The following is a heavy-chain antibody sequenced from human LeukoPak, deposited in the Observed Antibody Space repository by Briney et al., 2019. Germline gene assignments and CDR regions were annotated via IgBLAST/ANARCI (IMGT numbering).Heavy chain of an antibody. Sequence: GGSLRLSCAASGFTFSSYSMNWVRQAPGKGLEWVSSISSSSSYIYYADSVKGRFTISRDNAKNSLYLQMNSLRAEDTAVYYCARDPRGYSYGPDYGGQGTLVTVSS. V-gene: IGHV3-21*01. J-gene: IGHJ4*02. D-gene: IGHD5-18*01. CDR1: GFTFSSYS. CDR2: ISSSSSYI. CDR3: ARDPRGYSYGPDY.